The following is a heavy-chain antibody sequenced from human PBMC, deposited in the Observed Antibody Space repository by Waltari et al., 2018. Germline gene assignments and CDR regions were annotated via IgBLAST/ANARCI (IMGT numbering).Heavy chain of an antibody. D-gene: IGHD5-12*01. V-gene: IGHV3-30*02. CDR2: IRYDGSNK. J-gene: IGHJ4*02. Sequence: QVQLVESGGGVVQPGGSLRLSCAASGFTFSRSGMHWIRQAPGKGLEWVAFIRYDGSNKYYADSVKGRFTISRDNSKNTLYLQMNSLRAEDTAVYYCAKASVVATHYWGQGTLVTVSS. CDR3: AKASVVATHY. CDR1: GFTFSRSG.